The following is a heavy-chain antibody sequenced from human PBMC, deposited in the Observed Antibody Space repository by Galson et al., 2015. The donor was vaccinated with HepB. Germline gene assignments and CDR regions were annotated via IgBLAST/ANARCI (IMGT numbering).Heavy chain of an antibody. CDR1: GFTFSSYA. D-gene: IGHD1-7*01. V-gene: IGHV3-30*04. J-gene: IGHJ6*02. CDR3: AKAGGTNWNSAPYYYYYYGMDV. CDR2: ISYDGSNK. Sequence: SLRLSCAASGFTFSSYAMHWVRQAPGKGLEWVAVISYDGSNKYYADSVKGRFTISRDNSKNTLYLQMNSLRAEDTAVYYCAKAGGTNWNSAPYYYYYYGMDVWGQGTTVTVSS.